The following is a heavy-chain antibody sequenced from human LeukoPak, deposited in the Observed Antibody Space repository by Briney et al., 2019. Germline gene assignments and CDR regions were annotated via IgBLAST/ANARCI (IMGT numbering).Heavy chain of an antibody. D-gene: IGHD2-2*01. V-gene: IGHV3-21*01. CDR1: GFTFSSYR. CDR2: ISSSSGYI. J-gene: IGHJ5*02. CDR3: AVVGHCSSTSCYEPDP. Sequence: GGSLRLSCAASGFTFSSYRMNWVRQAPGKGLEWVSSISSSSGYIYYADSVKGRFTISRDNAKNSLYLQMNSLRAEDTAVYYCAVVGHCSSTSCYEPDPWGQGTLVTVSS.